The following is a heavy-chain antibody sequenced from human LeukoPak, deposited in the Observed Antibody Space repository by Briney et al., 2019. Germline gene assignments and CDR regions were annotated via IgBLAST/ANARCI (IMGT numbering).Heavy chain of an antibody. CDR3: ARGYSSSWRTIDY. D-gene: IGHD6-13*01. V-gene: IGHV4-34*01. CDR1: GGSFSGYH. J-gene: IGHJ4*02. CDR2: INHSGST. Sequence: PSETLSLTCAVYGGSFSGYHWSWIRQPPGKGLEWIGEINHSGSTNYNPSLKSRVTISIDTSKNQFSLKLSSVTAADTAVYYCARGYSSSWRTIDYWGQGTLVTVSS.